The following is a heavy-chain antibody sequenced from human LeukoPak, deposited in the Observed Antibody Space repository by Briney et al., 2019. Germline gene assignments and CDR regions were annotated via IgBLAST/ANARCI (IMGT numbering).Heavy chain of an antibody. CDR1: GGSFSGYY. CDR3: ARRHDYGGIDY. J-gene: IGHJ4*02. D-gene: IGHD4-23*01. Sequence: PSETLSLTCAVYGGSFSGYYWSWIRQPPGKGLEWIGYIYYSGSTNYNPSLKSRVTISVDTSKNQFSLKLSSVTAADTAVYYCARRHDYGGIDYWGQGTLVTVSS. CDR2: IYYSGST. V-gene: IGHV4-59*08.